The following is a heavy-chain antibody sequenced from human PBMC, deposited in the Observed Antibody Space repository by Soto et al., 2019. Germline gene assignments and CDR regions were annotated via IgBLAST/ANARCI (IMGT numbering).Heavy chain of an antibody. CDR2: ISGSSGST. Sequence: GGSLRLSCAASGFTFGNYAMTWVRQAPGKGLEWVSTISGSSGSTYYADSVKGRFTVSRDNSKNTLSLQMNSLRAEDTAVYYCAKVRYSSGWGHDYWGQGTLVTVSS. CDR1: GFTFGNYA. J-gene: IGHJ4*02. CDR3: AKVRYSSGWGHDY. D-gene: IGHD6-19*01. V-gene: IGHV3-23*01.